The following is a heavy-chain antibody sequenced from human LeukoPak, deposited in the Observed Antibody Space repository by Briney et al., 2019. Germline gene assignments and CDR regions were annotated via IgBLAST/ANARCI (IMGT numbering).Heavy chain of an antibody. CDR3: AKTSREFRDSSGGYDY. J-gene: IGHJ4*02. D-gene: IGHD3-22*01. CDR2: FSYDGSDK. V-gene: IGHV3-30*18. CDR1: GIIFGNFW. Sequence: GGSLRLSCAASGIIFGNFWMSWVRQAPGRGLEWVAIFSYDGSDKYYADSVKGRFTTSRDNSKSTLYLQMNSLRSEDTAVYYCAKTSREFRDSSGGYDYWGQGILVTVSS.